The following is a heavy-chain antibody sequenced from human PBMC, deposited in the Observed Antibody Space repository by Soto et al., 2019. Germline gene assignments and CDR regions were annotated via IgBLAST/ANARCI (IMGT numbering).Heavy chain of an antibody. V-gene: IGHV4-34*01. CDR2: INHSGSA. CDR1: GGSFSGYY. J-gene: IGHJ6*02. CDR3: ARGRGGITIFGVVKYYYGMDV. D-gene: IGHD3-3*01. Sequence: SETLSLTCAVYGGSFSGYYWSWIRQPPGRGLEWIGEINHSGSANYNPSLKSRVTISVDTSKNQFSLKLSSVTAADTAVYYCARGRGGITIFGVVKYYYGMDVWGQGTTVTVSS.